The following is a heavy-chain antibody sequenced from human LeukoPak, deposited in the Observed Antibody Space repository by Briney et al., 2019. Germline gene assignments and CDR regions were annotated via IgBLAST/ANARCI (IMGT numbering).Heavy chain of an antibody. Sequence: QSGGSLRLSCAASGFTFDDYAIYWVRQGPGKGLEWVSLISGDDGSIYYADSVKGRFTMSRDNSKNSLYLQMNSLRTEDTALYYCAKEDYSSSWYALDYWGQGTLVTVSS. CDR1: GFTFDDYA. V-gene: IGHV3-43*02. CDR3: AKEDYSSSWYALDY. CDR2: ISGDDGSI. D-gene: IGHD6-13*01. J-gene: IGHJ4*02.